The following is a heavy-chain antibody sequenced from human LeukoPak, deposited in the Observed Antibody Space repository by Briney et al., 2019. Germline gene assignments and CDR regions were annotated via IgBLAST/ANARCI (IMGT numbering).Heavy chain of an antibody. CDR3: ASGASRWSLDVFDI. J-gene: IGHJ3*02. D-gene: IGHD6-13*01. CDR2: INNSSNYI. Sequence: PGRSLRLSCAASGFTFSNYGMHWVRQAPGKGLEWVSSINNSSNYIYYADSVKGRFTISRDNAKNSLYLQMNSLRAEDTAVYYCASGASRWSLDVFDIWGQGTMVTVSS. CDR1: GFTFSNYG. V-gene: IGHV3-21*01.